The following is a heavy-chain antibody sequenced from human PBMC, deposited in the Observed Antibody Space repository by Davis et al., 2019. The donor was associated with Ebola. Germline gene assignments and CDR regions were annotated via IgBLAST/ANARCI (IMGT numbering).Heavy chain of an antibody. CDR1: GFTFSSYA. Sequence: GGSLRLSCAASGFTFSSYAMHWVRQAPGKGLEWVVVISYDGSNKYYADSVKGRFTISRDNSKNTLYLQMNSLRAEDTAVYYCARRADYWGQGTLVTVSS. V-gene: IGHV3-30-3*01. CDR3: ARRADY. J-gene: IGHJ4*02. CDR2: ISYDGSNK.